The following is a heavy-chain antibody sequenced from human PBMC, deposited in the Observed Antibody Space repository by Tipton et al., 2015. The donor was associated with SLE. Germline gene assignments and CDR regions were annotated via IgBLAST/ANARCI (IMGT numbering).Heavy chain of an antibody. Sequence: TLSLTCTVSGGSISSYYWTWIRQPPGKGLEWIGDVHKSGTTNYNPSLKSRLTISLGTSNNQVSLKLSSVTAADTAMYYCTRSLYNTNWFWFDPWGQGTLVIVSS. CDR1: GGSISSYY. CDR3: TRSLYNTNWFWFDP. V-gene: IGHV4-59*01. J-gene: IGHJ5*02. CDR2: VHKSGTT. D-gene: IGHD6-13*01.